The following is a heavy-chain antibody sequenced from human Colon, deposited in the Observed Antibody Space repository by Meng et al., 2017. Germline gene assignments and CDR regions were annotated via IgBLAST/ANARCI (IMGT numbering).Heavy chain of an antibody. CDR2: IYQSGST. J-gene: IGHJ4*02. Sequence: QGLRQESGPGLGKPSGTLSLTCTVSGGSISSNNWWSWVRQSPGRGLEWIGEIYQSGSTNYSPSLKSRVTISLDKSKNQFSLKVSYMTAADTAVYFCARVPTTVDPFESWGQGTLVTVSS. CDR1: GGSISSNNW. CDR3: ARVPTTVDPFES. D-gene: IGHD4-23*01. V-gene: IGHV4-4*02.